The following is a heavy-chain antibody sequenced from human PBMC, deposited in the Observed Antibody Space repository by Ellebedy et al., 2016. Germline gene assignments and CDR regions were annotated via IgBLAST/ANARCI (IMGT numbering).Heavy chain of an antibody. D-gene: IGHD3-22*01. Sequence: ASVKVSCXASGYTFTSSRIAWVRQAPGQGLEWMGWINSYNGDTNYAQKLQGRVTMTTDPSTSTAYMELRSLRSDDTAVYYCARGNHYYDSSGYHDWGQGTLVTVSS. CDR2: INSYNGDT. V-gene: IGHV1-18*01. J-gene: IGHJ4*02. CDR1: GYTFTSSR. CDR3: ARGNHYYDSSGYHD.